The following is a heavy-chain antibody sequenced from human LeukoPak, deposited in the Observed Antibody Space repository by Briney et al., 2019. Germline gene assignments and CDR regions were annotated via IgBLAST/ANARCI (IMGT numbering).Heavy chain of an antibody. D-gene: IGHD2-15*01. J-gene: IGHJ4*02. CDR3: ASMVAAQHGDY. CDR2: ISYDGSNK. V-gene: IGHV3-30-3*01. CDR1: GFTFSSYA. Sequence: PGGSLRLSCAASGFTFSSYAMHWVRQAPGKGLEWVAVISYDGSNKYYADSVKGRFTISRDNSKNTLYLQMNSLRAEDTAVYYCASMVAAQHGDYWGQGTLVTVSS.